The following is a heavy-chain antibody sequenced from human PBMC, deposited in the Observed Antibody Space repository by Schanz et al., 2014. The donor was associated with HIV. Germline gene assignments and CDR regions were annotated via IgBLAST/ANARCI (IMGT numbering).Heavy chain of an antibody. D-gene: IGHD3-9*01. CDR1: GYTFNDYY. Sequence: QVKLMQSGAELKKPGASVRVSCKTSGYTFNDYYIHWVRQAPGQGLEWMGWISNYIGNTDYAQNLQGRVTMTTDTSTTTASMELRSLRSDDTAVYFCARSNYDILRARAYYYYYGLDVWGQGTTVTVSS. CDR2: ISNYIGNT. V-gene: IGHV1-18*04. J-gene: IGHJ6*02. CDR3: ARSNYDILRARAYYYYYGLDV.